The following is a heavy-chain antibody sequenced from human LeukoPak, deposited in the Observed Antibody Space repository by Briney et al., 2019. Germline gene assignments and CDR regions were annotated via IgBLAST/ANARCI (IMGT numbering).Heavy chain of an antibody. CDR3: ARDSSSSWSRNGMDV. Sequence: PGGSLRLSCAASGFTFSSYAMHWVRQAPGKGLEWVAVISYDGSNKYYADSVKGRFTISRDNSKNTLYLQMNSLRAEDTAVYYCARDSSSSWSRNGMDVWGQGTTVTVSS. CDR2: ISYDGSNK. CDR1: GFTFSSYA. J-gene: IGHJ6*02. V-gene: IGHV3-30-3*01. D-gene: IGHD6-13*01.